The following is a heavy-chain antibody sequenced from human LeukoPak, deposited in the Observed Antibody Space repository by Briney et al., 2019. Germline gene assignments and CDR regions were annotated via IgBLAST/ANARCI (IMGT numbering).Heavy chain of an antibody. CDR1: GLTVSSYY. V-gene: IGHV3-53*01. D-gene: IGHD2-2*01. Sequence: PGGSLRLSCAASGLTVSSYYMSWVRQAPGKGLEWASVIYSGGDIYYADSVKGRFTISRDNSKNMLYLQMKSLRAENTAVYYCARLVCSTIPCYGKFYFDSWGQGTLVPVSS. CDR2: IYSGGDI. CDR3: ARLVCSTIPCYGKFYFDS. J-gene: IGHJ4*02.